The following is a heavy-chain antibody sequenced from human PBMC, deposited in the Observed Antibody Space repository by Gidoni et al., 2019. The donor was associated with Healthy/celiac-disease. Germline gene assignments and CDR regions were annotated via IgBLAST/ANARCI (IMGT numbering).Heavy chain of an antibody. V-gene: IGHV1-18*01. Sequence: QVQLVQSGAEVKKPGASVKVSCKASGYTFTSYGLSWVRQAPGQGLEWMGWISAYNGNTNYAQKLQGRVTMTTDTSTTTAYMELRSLRSDDTAVYYCARGVMGDFWSGYYYYFDYWGQGTLVTVSS. CDR3: ARGVMGDFWSGYYYYFDY. CDR1: GYTFTSYG. D-gene: IGHD3-3*01. J-gene: IGHJ4*02. CDR2: ISAYNGNT.